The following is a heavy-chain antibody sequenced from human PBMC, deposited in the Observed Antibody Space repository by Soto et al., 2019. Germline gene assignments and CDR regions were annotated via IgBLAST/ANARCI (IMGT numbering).Heavy chain of an antibody. V-gene: IGHV4-39*01. Sequence: SETLSLTCTVSGGPISSSSYYWGWIRQPPGKGLEWIGSIYYSGSTYYNPSLKSRVTISVDTSKNQFSLKLSSVTAADTAVYYCARRQIFGVVSAYFDYWGQGTLVTVSS. D-gene: IGHD3-3*01. CDR2: IYYSGST. CDR1: GGPISSSSYY. J-gene: IGHJ4*02. CDR3: ARRQIFGVVSAYFDY.